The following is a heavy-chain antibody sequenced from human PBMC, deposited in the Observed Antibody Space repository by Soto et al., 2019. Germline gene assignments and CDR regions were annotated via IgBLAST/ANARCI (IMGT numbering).Heavy chain of an antibody. Sequence: SGTLSLTCTVSGGSISIYYWSWIRQPPGKGLEWIGYIFHSGSANYNPSLKSRVTMSMDTSNNSFSMKLASVTAADTAVYFCASSGPLYSAVTARDYWGPGLLVTVSS. CDR1: GGSISIYY. J-gene: IGHJ4*02. CDR3: ASSGPLYSAVTARDY. V-gene: IGHV4-59*08. D-gene: IGHD1-26*01. CDR2: IFHSGSA.